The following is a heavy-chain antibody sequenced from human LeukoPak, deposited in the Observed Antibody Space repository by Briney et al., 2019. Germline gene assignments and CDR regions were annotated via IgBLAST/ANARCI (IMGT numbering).Heavy chain of an antibody. CDR3: ARMTNYDSSGYYYFDY. CDR1: GYSFTSYW. Sequence: GESLKISCKGSGYSFTSYWIGWVCQMPGKGLEWMGIIYPGDSDTRYSPSFQGQVTISADKSISTAYLQWSSLKASDTAMYYCARMTNYDSSGYYYFDYWGQGTLVTVSS. J-gene: IGHJ4*02. CDR2: IYPGDSDT. V-gene: IGHV5-51*01. D-gene: IGHD3-22*01.